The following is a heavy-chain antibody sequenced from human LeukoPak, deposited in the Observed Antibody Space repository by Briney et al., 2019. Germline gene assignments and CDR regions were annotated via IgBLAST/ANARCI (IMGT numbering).Heavy chain of an antibody. CDR1: GFSFSDSA. CDR3: AKRTAGYNYGPNWFDP. Sequence: GSLRLSCAASGFSFSDSAMSWVRQTPGKGLEWVSDISGSSDRTYYADSVKGRFTISRDNSKNTLYLQINSLRAEDTAVYYCAKRTAGYNYGPNWFDPWGQGTLVTVSS. D-gene: IGHD5-18*01. J-gene: IGHJ5*02. CDR2: ISGSSDRT. V-gene: IGHV3-23*01.